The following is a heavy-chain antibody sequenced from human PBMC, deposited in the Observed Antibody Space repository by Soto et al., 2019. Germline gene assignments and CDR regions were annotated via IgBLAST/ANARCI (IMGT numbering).Heavy chain of an antibody. CDR3: ASLPPPHYYDSSGYYYVWVAFDI. V-gene: IGHV1-69*06. D-gene: IGHD3-22*01. J-gene: IGHJ3*02. Sequence: QVQLVQSGAEVKKPGSSVKVSCKASGGTFSSYAISWVRQAPGQGLEWMGGIIPIFGTANYAQKFQGRVTITVDKSTSTAYMELSSLRSEDTAVYYCASLPPPHYYDSSGYYYVWVAFDIWGQGTMVTVSS. CDR1: GGTFSSYA. CDR2: IIPIFGTA.